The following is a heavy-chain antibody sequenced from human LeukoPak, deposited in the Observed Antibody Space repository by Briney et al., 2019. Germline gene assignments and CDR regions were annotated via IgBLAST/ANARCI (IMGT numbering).Heavy chain of an antibody. D-gene: IGHD3-22*01. CDR3: ARDNVGDYYDSSGYKTTEYFQH. CDR1: GYSISSGYY. V-gene: IGHV4-38-2*02. CDR2: IFHSGRT. J-gene: IGHJ1*01. Sequence: SETLSLNCTVSGYSISSGYYWGWIRQPPGKGLEWIGSIFHSGRTFYNPSLKSRVTISVDTSKNQFSLRLSSVTAADTAVYYCARDNVGDYYDSSGYKTTEYFQHWGQGTLVTVSS.